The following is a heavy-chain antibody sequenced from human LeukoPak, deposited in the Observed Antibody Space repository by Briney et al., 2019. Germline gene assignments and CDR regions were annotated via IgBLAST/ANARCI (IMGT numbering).Heavy chain of an antibody. Sequence: GGSLRLSCAGSGFTFKNYAMSWVRQAPGKGLEWVAVITGSGGTTYYADSVKGRFTISRDNSKNTLYLEMNNLRAEDTAVYYCAKDRGTVFLNYFDPWGQGTPVTVSS. CDR2: ITGSGGTT. CDR1: GFTFKNYA. D-gene: IGHD1-7*01. V-gene: IGHV3-23*01. J-gene: IGHJ5*02. CDR3: AKDRGTVFLNYFDP.